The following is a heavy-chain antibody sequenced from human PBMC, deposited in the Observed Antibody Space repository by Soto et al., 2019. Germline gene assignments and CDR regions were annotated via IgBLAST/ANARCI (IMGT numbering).Heavy chain of an antibody. D-gene: IGHD6-6*01. CDR1: GGSISTINW. CDR3: ETVSSSSAFGMDV. CDR2: IYQTGST. J-gene: IGHJ6*02. V-gene: IGHV4-4*02. Sequence: PSETLSLTCAVSGGSISTINWWTWVRQPPGKGLDWTGEIYQTGSTSYNPSLESRVTISIDKSKNQFSLKLRSVTAADTAVYYCETVSSSSAFGMDVWGQGTTVTVSS.